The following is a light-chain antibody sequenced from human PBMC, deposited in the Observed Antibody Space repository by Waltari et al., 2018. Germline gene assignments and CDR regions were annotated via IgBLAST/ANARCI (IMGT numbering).Light chain of an antibody. CDR1: SSDVGGYNY. J-gene: IGLJ3*02. V-gene: IGLV2-14*01. CDR3: RSYTISSPPL. CDR2: EVS. Sequence: QSALTQPASVSGSPGQSNTLYCTGNSSDVGGYNYVSWYQQHPGKAPKLMIYEVSTRPSGFANLFSGSKSGNTSSPTISVLQAEDAADYYCRSYTISSPPLFRGGTKLTVL.